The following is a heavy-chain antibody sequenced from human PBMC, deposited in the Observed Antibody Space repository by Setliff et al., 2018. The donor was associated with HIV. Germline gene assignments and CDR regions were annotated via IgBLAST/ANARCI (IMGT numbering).Heavy chain of an antibody. V-gene: IGHV4-39*01. CDR3: ATSAESGFGIHWGVFNI. J-gene: IGHJ3*02. Sequence: SETLSLTCTVSGGSTSTSGYYWGWIRQPPGKGREWIGSIYSSGSAYYNPSLKSRVTISVDTSKNQFSLKLKSVTAADTAVYYCATSAESGFGIHWGVFNIWGQGTRVTVSS. CDR2: IYSSGSA. CDR1: GGSTSTSGYY. D-gene: IGHD3-10*01.